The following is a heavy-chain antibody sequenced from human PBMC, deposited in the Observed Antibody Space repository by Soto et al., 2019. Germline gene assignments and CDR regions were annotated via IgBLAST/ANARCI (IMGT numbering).Heavy chain of an antibody. D-gene: IGHD3-10*01. CDR2: INHSGST. J-gene: IGHJ6*02. CDR1: GGSFSGYY. Sequence: SETLSLTCAVYGGSFSGYYWSWIRQPPGKGLEWIGEINHSGSTNYNPSLKSRVTISVDTSKNQFSLKLSSVTAADTAAYYCARVKSGYYGSGSFYYYYGMDVWGQGTTVTVSS. V-gene: IGHV4-34*01. CDR3: ARVKSGYYGSGSFYYYYGMDV.